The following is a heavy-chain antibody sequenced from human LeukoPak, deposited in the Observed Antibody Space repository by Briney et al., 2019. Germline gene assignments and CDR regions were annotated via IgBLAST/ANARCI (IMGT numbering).Heavy chain of an antibody. D-gene: IGHD6-19*01. Sequence: SETLSVTCTVSGGSITSSVYYWGWIRQTPGKWLEWIGSGSSSGDAYYNPSLKSRVTVSVDTSKNQFSLKVTSLNAADKAVYYCARDEKGHINGWTQPDVWGKGTSVTVSS. J-gene: IGHJ6*04. V-gene: IGHV4-39*07. CDR3: ARDEKGHINGWTQPDV. CDR1: GGSITSSVYY. CDR2: GSSSGDA.